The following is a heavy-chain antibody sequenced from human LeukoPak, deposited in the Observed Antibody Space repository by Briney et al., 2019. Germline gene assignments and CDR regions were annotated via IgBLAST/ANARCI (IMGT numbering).Heavy chain of an antibody. CDR1: GFTFSSYA. Sequence: GGSLRPSCAASGFTFSSYAMSWVRQAPGKGLEWVSAISGSGGSTYYADSVKGRFTISRDNSKNTLYLQMNSLRAEDTAVYYCAKDLTVVVVAATVFDYWGQGTLVTVSS. CDR2: ISGSGGST. J-gene: IGHJ4*02. CDR3: AKDLTVVVVAATVFDY. V-gene: IGHV3-23*01. D-gene: IGHD2-15*01.